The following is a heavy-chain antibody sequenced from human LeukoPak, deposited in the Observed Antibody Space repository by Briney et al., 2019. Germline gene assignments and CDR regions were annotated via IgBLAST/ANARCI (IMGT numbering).Heavy chain of an antibody. D-gene: IGHD2-2*02. V-gene: IGHV1-2*02. CDR2: INPNSGGT. CDR3: ASFDVEAAAIDY. J-gene: IGHJ4*02. CDR1: GYTFTGYY. Sequence: ASVKVSCKASGYTFTGYYMHWVRQAPGQGLEWMGWINPNSGGTNYAQKFQGRVTMTRDTSISTAYMELGRLRSDDTAVYYCASFDVEAAAIDYWGQGTLVTVSS.